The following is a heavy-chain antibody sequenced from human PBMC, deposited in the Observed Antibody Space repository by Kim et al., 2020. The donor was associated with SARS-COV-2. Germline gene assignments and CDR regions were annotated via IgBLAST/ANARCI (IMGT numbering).Heavy chain of an antibody. Sequence: GGSLRLSCAASGFTLGSYGMNWVRQAPGEGLEWVSSISTSLNYIHYADSVKGRFTISRDNSKNSVYLQMNSLRAEDTAIYYCARDDTTTTFDSWGQGTLVTVSS. CDR2: ISTSLNYI. D-gene: IGHD1-26*01. V-gene: IGHV3-21*04. CDR3: ARDDTTTTFDS. CDR1: GFTLGSYG. J-gene: IGHJ4*02.